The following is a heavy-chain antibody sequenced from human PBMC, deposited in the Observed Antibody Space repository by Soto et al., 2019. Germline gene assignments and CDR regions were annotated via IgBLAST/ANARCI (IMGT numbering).Heavy chain of an antibody. J-gene: IGHJ6*02. Sequence: LLQSGAEVKKPGTSVKVSCKASGGTPSTSAISWVRQAPGQGLEWMGGIIPVFGLVKYAQNFQGRVTITTDESTSTAYMGLSSLRPEDTAVYYCAGGRIVVVGSRAYYGMDVWGQGTTVTVSS. D-gene: IGHD3-22*01. CDR2: IIPVFGLV. CDR3: AGGRIVVVGSRAYYGMDV. CDR1: GGTPSTSA. V-gene: IGHV1-69*05.